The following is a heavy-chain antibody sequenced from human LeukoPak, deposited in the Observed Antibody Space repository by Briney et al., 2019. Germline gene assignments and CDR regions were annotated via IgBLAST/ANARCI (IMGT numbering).Heavy chain of an antibody. Sequence: SETLCLTCTVSGGSIRSYYWSWVRQPPGKGLEYIGHIYYTGSTDYNPSLKSRVTMSLDTSKNQFSLKLSSVTAADTAVYSCARFSAHQLRSGYYYYMDVWGKGTTVTVSS. V-gene: IGHV4-59*01. J-gene: IGHJ6*03. D-gene: IGHD2-2*01. CDR3: ARFSAHQLRSGYYYYMDV. CDR2: IYYTGST. CDR1: GGSIRSYY.